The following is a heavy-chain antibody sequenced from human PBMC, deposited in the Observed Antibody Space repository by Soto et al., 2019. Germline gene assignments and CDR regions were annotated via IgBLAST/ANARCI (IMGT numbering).Heavy chain of an antibody. V-gene: IGHV3-30*03. J-gene: IGHJ6*02. CDR3: VRARGTWEYYINEMDV. Sequence: QVHLVESGGGVVQPGTSLRLSCAASGFTFSGHDMHWVRQAPGKGLEWVALISRDADKKYYAESVKGRFAISRDNSKNTLFMYLNNVRVDDSAVYYCVRARGTWEYYINEMDVWGQGTTVTVSS. CDR2: ISRDADKK. CDR1: GFTFSGHD. D-gene: IGHD3-10*01.